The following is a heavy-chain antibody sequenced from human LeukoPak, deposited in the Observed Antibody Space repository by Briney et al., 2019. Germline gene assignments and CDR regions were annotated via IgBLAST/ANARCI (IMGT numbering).Heavy chain of an antibody. CDR3: ARFPPRSHYGDYLDY. V-gene: IGHV4-61*02. CDR1: GGSISSGSYY. CDR2: IYTSGSA. Sequence: SETLSLTCTVSGGSISSGSYYWSWIRQPAGKGLEWIGRIYTSGSANYNPSLKSRVTISVDTSKNQFSLKLSSVTAADTAVYYCARFPPRSHYGDYLDYWGQGTLVTVSS. J-gene: IGHJ4*02. D-gene: IGHD4-17*01.